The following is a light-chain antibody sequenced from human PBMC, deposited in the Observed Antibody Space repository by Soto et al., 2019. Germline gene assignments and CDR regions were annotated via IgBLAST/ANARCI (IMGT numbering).Light chain of an antibody. V-gene: IGLV2-8*01. J-gene: IGLJ2*01. Sequence: QSVLTQPPSASGSPGQSVTISCTGTRSDVGNYNYVSWYQQYPGKAPKLMIYEVNKRPSGVPDRFSGSKSGNTASLTVSGLQAEDEADYYCTSYAAGKNVVFGGGTKLTVL. CDR3: TSYAAGKNVV. CDR1: RSDVGNYNY. CDR2: EVN.